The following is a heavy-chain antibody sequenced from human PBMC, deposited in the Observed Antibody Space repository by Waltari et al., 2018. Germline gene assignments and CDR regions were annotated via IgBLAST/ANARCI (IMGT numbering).Heavy chain of an antibody. CDR2: IYTSGST. Sequence: QVQLQESGPGLVKPSETLSLTCTVSGGSISSYYWSWIRQPAGKGLEWIGRIYTSGSTNYNPSLKSRVTIAVDTSKNQFSLKLSSVTAADTAVYYCARDRVVPDYYYYYMDVWGKGTTVTISS. CDR1: GGSISSYY. J-gene: IGHJ6*03. D-gene: IGHD2-2*01. V-gene: IGHV4-4*07. CDR3: ARDRVVPDYYYYYMDV.